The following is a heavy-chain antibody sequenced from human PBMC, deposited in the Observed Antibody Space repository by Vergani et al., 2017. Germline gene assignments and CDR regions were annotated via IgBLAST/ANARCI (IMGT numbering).Heavy chain of an antibody. CDR1: GGSISSGDYY. D-gene: IGHD5-24*01. J-gene: IGHJ4*02. CDR3: ARGSRNYPFDY. V-gene: IGHV4-30-4*08. Sequence: QVQLQESGPRLVRPSQTLSLTCTVSGGSISSGDYYWSWIRQPPGKGLEWIGYIYYSGSTYYNPSLKSRVTISVDTSKNQFSLKLSSVTAEDTAVYYCARGSRNYPFDYWGQGTLVTVSS. CDR2: IYYSGST.